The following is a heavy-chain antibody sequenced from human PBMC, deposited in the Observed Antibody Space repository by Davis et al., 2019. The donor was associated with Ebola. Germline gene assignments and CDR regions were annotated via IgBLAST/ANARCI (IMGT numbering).Heavy chain of an antibody. V-gene: IGHV3-23*01. D-gene: IGHD1-7*01. Sequence: GESLKISCAASGFTFSSYAMSWVRQAPGKGLEWVSAISGSGGSTYYADSVKGRFTISRDNSKNTLYLQMNSLRAEDTAVYYCAKDPRYNWNSPKGLWYFDLWGRGTLVTVSS. CDR1: GFTFSSYA. J-gene: IGHJ2*01. CDR2: ISGSGGST. CDR3: AKDPRYNWNSPKGLWYFDL.